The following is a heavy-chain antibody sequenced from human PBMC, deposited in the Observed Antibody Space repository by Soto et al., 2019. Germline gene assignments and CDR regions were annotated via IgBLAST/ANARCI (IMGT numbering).Heavy chain of an antibody. CDR2: ISSSSSYI. V-gene: IGHV3-21*01. J-gene: IGHJ4*02. CDR1: GFTFSSYS. D-gene: IGHD2-15*01. Sequence: GGSLRLSCAASGFTFSSYSMNWVRQAPGKGLEWVSSISSSSSYIYYADSVKGRFTIFRDNAKNSLYLQMNSLRAEDTAVYYCARDLHSAVVVAATLAPIDYWGQGTLVTVSS. CDR3: ARDLHSAVVVAATLAPIDY.